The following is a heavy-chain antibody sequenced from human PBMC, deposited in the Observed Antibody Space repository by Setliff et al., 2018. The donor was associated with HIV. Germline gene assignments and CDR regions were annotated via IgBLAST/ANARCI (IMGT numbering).Heavy chain of an antibody. CDR1: GYTLTSYG. D-gene: IGHD2-2*01. CDR3: ARDRGVYCRSTNCYSPVDAFDI. Sequence: ASVKVSCKASGYTLTSYGISWVRQAPGQGLEWMGWISAYNGNTNYAQKVQGRVTMTTDTSTSTVYMELRSLRSDDTAVYYCARDRGVYCRSTNCYSPVDAFDIWGQGTMVTVSS. CDR2: ISAYNGNT. V-gene: IGHV1-18*01. J-gene: IGHJ3*02.